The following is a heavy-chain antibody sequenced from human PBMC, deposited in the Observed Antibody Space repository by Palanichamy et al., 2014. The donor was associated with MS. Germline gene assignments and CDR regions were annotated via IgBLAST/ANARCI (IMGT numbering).Heavy chain of an antibody. CDR2: MSFDGNSK. D-gene: IGHD2-8*02. CDR3: ARDRENLLYCSGVDCYKGHYYSGLDV. V-gene: IGHV3-30-3*01. J-gene: IGHJ6*02. Sequence: IHWVRQAPGKGLQWVAVMSFDGNSKYYADSVKGRFTMSRDNSKKTLFLQMDSLRPEDTAVYYCARDRENLLYCSGVDCYKGHYYSGLDVWGQGTTVTVSS.